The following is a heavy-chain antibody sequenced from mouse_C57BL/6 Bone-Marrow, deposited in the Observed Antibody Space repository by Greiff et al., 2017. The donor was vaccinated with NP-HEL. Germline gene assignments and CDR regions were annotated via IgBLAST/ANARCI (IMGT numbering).Heavy chain of an antibody. J-gene: IGHJ4*01. CDR1: GYTFTSYW. CDR2: IDPSDSET. CDR3: AGSESRSYVDYAMDY. Sequence: QVQLQQPGAELVRPGSSVKLSCKASGYTFTSYWMHWVKQRPIQGLEWIGNIDPSDSETHYNQKFKDKATLTVDKSSSTAYMQLSSLTSEDSAVDYCAGSESRSYVDYAMDYWGQGTSVTVSS. V-gene: IGHV1-52*01. D-gene: IGHD1-1*01.